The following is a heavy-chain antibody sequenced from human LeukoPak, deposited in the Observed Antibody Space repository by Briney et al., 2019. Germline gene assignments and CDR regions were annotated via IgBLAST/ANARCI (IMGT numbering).Heavy chain of an antibody. V-gene: IGHV3-30*04. CDR1: GFTFSSYA. Sequence: GGSLRLSCAASGFTFSSYAMHCVRQAPGKGLEWGAVISYDGSNKYYADSVKGRFTISRDNSKNTLYLQMNSLRAEDTAVYYCARVRTYSSSPFDYWRQGTLVTVSS. CDR2: ISYDGSNK. CDR3: ARVRTYSSSPFDY. D-gene: IGHD6-6*01. J-gene: IGHJ4*02.